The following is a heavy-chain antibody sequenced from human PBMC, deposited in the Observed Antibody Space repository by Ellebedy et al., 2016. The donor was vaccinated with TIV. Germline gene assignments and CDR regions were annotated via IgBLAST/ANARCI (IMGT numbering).Heavy chain of an antibody. CDR3: ARESAGQMATIGQNGPHAFDI. CDR1: GYTLTELS. CDR2: FDPEDGET. D-gene: IGHD5-24*01. V-gene: IGHV1-24*01. Sequence: ASVKVSCKVSGYTLTELSMHWVRQAPGKGLEWMGGFDPEDGETIYAQKFQGRVTITADESTSTAYMELSSLRSEDTAVYYCARESAGQMATIGQNGPHAFDIWGQGTMVTVSS. J-gene: IGHJ3*02.